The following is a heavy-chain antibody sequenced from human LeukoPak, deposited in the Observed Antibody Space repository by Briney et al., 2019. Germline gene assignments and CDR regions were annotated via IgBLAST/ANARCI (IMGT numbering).Heavy chain of an antibody. CDR3: GRVGGRSKAAKGDAFDI. V-gene: IGHV3-21*06. Sequence: GGSLRLSCAASGFTFSSYAMSWVRQAPGKGLEWVSSISSGSTYMYYADSVKGRFTIPRDNAQNSVFLQMNSLRAEDTAVYYCGRVGGRSKAAKGDAFDIWGQGTMVVVSS. CDR1: GFTFSSYA. D-gene: IGHD6-6*01. CDR2: ISSGSTYM. J-gene: IGHJ3*02.